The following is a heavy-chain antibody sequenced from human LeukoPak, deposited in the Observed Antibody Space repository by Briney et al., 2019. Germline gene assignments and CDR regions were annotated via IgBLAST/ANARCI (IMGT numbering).Heavy chain of an antibody. CDR1: RISLSNYG. CDR2: IGIDSGNT. V-gene: IGHV3-48*01. D-gene: IGHD2-2*01. Sequence: PGGSLRLSCAVSRISLSNYGMNWVRQAPGKGLEWISYIGIDSGNTKYADSVKGRFTISGDKAKNSLYLQMNSLRVEDTAVYYCARDLKYAFDNWGQGTLVTVSS. CDR3: ARDLKYAFDN. J-gene: IGHJ4*02.